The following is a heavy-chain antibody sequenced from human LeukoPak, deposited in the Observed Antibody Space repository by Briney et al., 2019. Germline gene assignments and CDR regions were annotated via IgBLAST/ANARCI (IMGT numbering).Heavy chain of an antibody. J-gene: IGHJ5*02. Sequence: ASVKVSCKASGYTFTSYAMNWVRQAPGQGLEWMGWINTNTGNPTYAQGFTGQFVFSLDTSVSTAYLQISSLKAEDTAVYYCARVSSSWYVGWFDPWGQGTLVTVSS. CDR2: INTNTGNP. V-gene: IGHV7-4-1*02. D-gene: IGHD6-13*01. CDR1: GYTFTSYA. CDR3: ARVSSSWYVGWFDP.